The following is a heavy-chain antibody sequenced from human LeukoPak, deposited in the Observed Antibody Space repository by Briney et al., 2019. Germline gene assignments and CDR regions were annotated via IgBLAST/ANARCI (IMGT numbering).Heavy chain of an antibody. J-gene: IGHJ4*02. V-gene: IGHV4-31*03. CDR1: GGSISSGGYY. D-gene: IGHD3-22*01. Sequence: PSETLSLTCTVSGGSISSGGYYWSWIRQHPGKGLEWIGYIYYSGSTYYNPSLKSRVTISVDTSKNQFSLKLSSVTAVDTAVYYCARVEYYYDSSGYRAQVFDYWGQGTLVTVSS. CDR3: ARVEYYYDSSGYRAQVFDY. CDR2: IYYSGST.